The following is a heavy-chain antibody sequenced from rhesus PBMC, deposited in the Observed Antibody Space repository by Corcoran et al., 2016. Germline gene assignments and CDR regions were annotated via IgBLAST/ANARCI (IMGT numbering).Heavy chain of an antibody. CDR1: GGSISSYY. Sequence: QVQLEESGPGLVKPSETLSLTCAVSGGSISSYYWNWIRQPPGKGLEWIGDIGGSRGSTDYNHSLKSRVTSSTDTSKNQLSLRLSSVTAADTAVYYCARDREIFGLAALDYWGQGVLVTVSS. J-gene: IGHJ4*01. V-gene: IGHV4S5*01. CDR3: ARDREIFGLAALDY. D-gene: IGHD3-3*01. CDR2: IGGSRGST.